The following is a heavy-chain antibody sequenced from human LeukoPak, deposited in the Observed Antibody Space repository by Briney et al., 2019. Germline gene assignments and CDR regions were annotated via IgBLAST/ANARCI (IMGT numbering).Heavy chain of an antibody. J-gene: IGHJ4*02. V-gene: IGHV4-59*01. Sequence: PSETLSLTCTVSGGSISSYYWSWIRQPPGKGLEWIGYIYYSGSTNYNPSLKSRVTISVGTSKNQFSLKLSSVTAADTAVYYCARDNPGYYDSSGFDYWGQGTLVPVSS. CDR1: GGSISSYY. D-gene: IGHD3-22*01. CDR2: IYYSGST. CDR3: ARDNPGYYDSSGFDY.